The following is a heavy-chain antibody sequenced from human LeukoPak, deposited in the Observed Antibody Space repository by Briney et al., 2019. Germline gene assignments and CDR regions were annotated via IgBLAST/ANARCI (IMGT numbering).Heavy chain of an antibody. Sequence: GASVKVSCKASGYMLIRYYIHSVRQAPGQGLEWMGWINPNRGGTNYEQKFRGRGTMSRAASINTAYMEVISLASDDTAVYYCARDSSITTPRGGFDIWGQGTKVTVSS. CDR2: INPNRGGT. J-gene: IGHJ3*02. V-gene: IGHV1-2*02. CDR3: ARDSSITTPRGGFDI. CDR1: GYMLIRYY. D-gene: IGHD3-22*01.